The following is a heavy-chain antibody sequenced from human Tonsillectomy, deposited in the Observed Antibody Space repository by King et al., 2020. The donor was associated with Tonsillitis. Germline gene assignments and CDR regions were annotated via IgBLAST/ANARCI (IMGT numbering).Heavy chain of an antibody. J-gene: IGHJ4*02. CDR1: GFSLNTTAVG. D-gene: IGHD2-15*01. CDR3: AHERLLDAEGGFDY. Sequence: ITLKESGPTLVKPKQTLTLTCTFSGFSLNTTAVGVGWIRQPPGKALEWLALIYWDDGKRYSPSLKSRLTITKDTSKSQVVLTMTNMDPVDTATYYCAHERLLDAEGGFDYWGQGTLVTVSS. CDR2: IYWDDGK. V-gene: IGHV2-5*02.